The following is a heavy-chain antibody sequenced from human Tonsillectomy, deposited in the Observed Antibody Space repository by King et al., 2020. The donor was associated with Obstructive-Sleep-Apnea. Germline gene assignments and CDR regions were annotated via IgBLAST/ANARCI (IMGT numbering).Heavy chain of an antibody. CDR1: GFSFSTYS. CDR2: ISSDSTYI. CDR3: ARVEDIAVAGFY. V-gene: IGHV3-21*01. Sequence: LVESGGGLVKPGGSLSLSCAASGFSFSTYSMNWVRQVPGKGLEWVSSISSDSTYIYYADSVKGRFTVSRDNAKNSLYLQMNSLRAEDTAVYYCARVEDIAVAGFYWGQGTLVTVSS. J-gene: IGHJ4*02. D-gene: IGHD6-19*01.